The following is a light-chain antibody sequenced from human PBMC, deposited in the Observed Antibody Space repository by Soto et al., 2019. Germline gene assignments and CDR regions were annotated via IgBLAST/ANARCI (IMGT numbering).Light chain of an antibody. CDR3: QQYGNGNSPRYS. CDR2: GTS. J-gene: IGKJ2*03. Sequence: EIVLTQSPGTLSLSLGERATLSCRASQSVSSNYLAWYQQKPGQAPRLLIYGTSSRATDIPDRFSGSGSGTDFTLSISRLEPEDFAVYYCQQYGNGNSPRYSFGQGTRLEIK. CDR1: QSVSSNY. V-gene: IGKV3-20*01.